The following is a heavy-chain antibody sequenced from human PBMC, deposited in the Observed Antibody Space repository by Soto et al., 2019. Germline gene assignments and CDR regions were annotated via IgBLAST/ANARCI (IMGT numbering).Heavy chain of an antibody. D-gene: IGHD2-2*01. V-gene: IGHV1-69*01. CDR3: ARDKAGEYCSSTSCPYYYGMDV. J-gene: IGHJ6*02. CDR2: IIPIFGTA. CDR1: GGTFSSYA. Sequence: QVQLVQSGAEVKKPGSSVKVSCKASGGTFSSYAISWVRQAPGQGLEWMGGIIPIFGTANYAQKFQGRVTITADESTSTAYMELSSLRSEDTAVYYCARDKAGEYCSSTSCPYYYGMDVWGQGTTVTVCS.